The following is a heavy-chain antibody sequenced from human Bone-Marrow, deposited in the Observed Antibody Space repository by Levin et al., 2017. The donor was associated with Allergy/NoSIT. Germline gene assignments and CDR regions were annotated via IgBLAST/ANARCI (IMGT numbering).Heavy chain of an antibody. V-gene: IGHV3-23*05. CDR1: GFTFPNYA. CDR2: IDAGAKNT. J-gene: IGHJ4*02. CDR3: AKGDHGFSGYDTTIDS. D-gene: IGHD5-12*01. Sequence: HAGGSLRLSCAASGFTFPNYAMSWVRQAPGKGLEWVSSIDAGAKNTYYADSVKGRFTISRDSPKNTVYLQMNSLRAEDTAIYYCAKGDHGFSGYDTTIDSWGQGNLVTVSS.